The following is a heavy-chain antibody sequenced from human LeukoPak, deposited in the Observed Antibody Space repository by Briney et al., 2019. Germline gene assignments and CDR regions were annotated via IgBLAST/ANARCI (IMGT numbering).Heavy chain of an antibody. J-gene: IGHJ5*02. CDR1: GGSISSYY. V-gene: IGHV4-59*01. Sequence: KSSETLSLTCTVSGGSISSYYWSWIRQPPGKGLEWIGYIYYSGSTNYNPSLKSRVTISVDTSKNQFSLKLSSVTAADTAVYYCARVFSTNYYDNRGWFDPWGQGTLVTVSS. D-gene: IGHD3-22*01. CDR3: ARVFSTNYYDNRGWFDP. CDR2: IYYSGST.